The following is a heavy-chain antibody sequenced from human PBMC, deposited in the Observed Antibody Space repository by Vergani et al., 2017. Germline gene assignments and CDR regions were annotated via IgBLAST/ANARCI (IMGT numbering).Heavy chain of an antibody. J-gene: IGHJ4*02. Sequence: QVQLVESGGGVVQPGGSLRLSCVASGFSVSNSGMHWVRQTPGKGLECVAFIQYDGSDIFYADFVRGRLPISRVNSNNSLYLQMRSLGFDDTAVYYCANEGSANRIRGWLDHWGQGALVTVSS. D-gene: IGHD3-10*01. CDR2: IQYDGSDI. V-gene: IGHV3-30*02. CDR1: GFSVSNSG. CDR3: ANEGSANRIRGWLDH.